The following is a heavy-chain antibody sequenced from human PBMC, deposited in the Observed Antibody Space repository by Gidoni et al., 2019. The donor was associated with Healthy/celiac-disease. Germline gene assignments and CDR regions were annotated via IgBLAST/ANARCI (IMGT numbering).Heavy chain of an antibody. D-gene: IGHD3-16*01. Sequence: EVQLVESGGGLVQPGRSLRLSCAGSGFTIDDSAMHWVRPAPGKGLEWVSGISWNSGSIGYADSVKGRFTISRDNAKNSLYLQMNSLRAEDTALYYCAKDRGGSMLFIRDAFDIWGQGTMVTVSS. V-gene: IGHV3-9*01. CDR3: AKDRGGSMLFIRDAFDI. CDR2: ISWNSGSI. CDR1: GFTIDDSA. J-gene: IGHJ3*02.